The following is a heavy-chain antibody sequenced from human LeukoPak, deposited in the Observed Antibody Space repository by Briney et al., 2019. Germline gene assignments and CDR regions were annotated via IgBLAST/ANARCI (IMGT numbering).Heavy chain of an antibody. D-gene: IGHD3-22*01. CDR1: GGTFSSYA. CDR3: ARGPSYFYDSSGCYYGDY. Sequence: SVKVSCKASGGTFSSYAISWVRQAPGQGLEWMGGIIPIFGTANYAQKFQGRVTITTDESTSTVYMELSSLRSEDTGVYYCARGPSYFYDSSGCYYGDYWGQGALVTVSS. CDR2: IIPIFGTA. V-gene: IGHV1-69*05. J-gene: IGHJ4*02.